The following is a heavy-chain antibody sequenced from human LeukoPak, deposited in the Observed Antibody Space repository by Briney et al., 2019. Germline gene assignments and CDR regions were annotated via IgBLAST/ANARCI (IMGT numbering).Heavy chain of an antibody. D-gene: IGHD3-16*01. CDR3: ARGQRPTDIPFFHTPYYYYMDV. J-gene: IGHJ6*03. Sequence: AASVTVSCKASGGIISTYAISWVRQAPGQGLEWMGGINPMYRTANYAQTFQGRVTITTHESTSPSYMALSSLRSEDTAVFYCARGQRPTDIPFFHTPYYYYMDVWGKGTPVTVSS. CDR1: GGIISTYA. CDR2: INPMYRTA. V-gene: IGHV1-69*05.